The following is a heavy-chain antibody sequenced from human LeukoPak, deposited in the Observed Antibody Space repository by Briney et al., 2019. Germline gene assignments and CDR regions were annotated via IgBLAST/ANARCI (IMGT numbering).Heavy chain of an antibody. CDR2: INPNSGGT. CDR3: ARNYYDSTSFDY. D-gene: IGHD3-22*01. CDR1: GYTFTGYY. V-gene: IGHV1-2*02. J-gene: IGHJ4*02. Sequence: ALVRVSCKASGYTFTGYYMHWVRQAPGQGLEWMGWINPNSGGTNYAQKFQGRVTMTRDTSISTAYMELSRLRSDDTAVYYCARNYYDSTSFDYWGQGTLVTVSS.